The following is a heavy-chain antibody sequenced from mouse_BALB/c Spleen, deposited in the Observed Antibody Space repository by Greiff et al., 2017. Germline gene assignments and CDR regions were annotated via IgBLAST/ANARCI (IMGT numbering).Heavy chain of an antibody. CDR3: ARSYCYFAY. CDR2: INPSTGYT. V-gene: IGHV1-7*01. CDR1: GYTFTSYW. J-gene: IGHJ2*01. Sequence: QVHVKQSGAELAKPGASVKMSCKASGYTFTSYWMHWVKQWPGQGLDWIGYINPSTGYTEYNQKFKDKATLTADKSSSTAYMQLSSLTSEDSAVYYCARSYCYFAYWGQGTTLTVSS.